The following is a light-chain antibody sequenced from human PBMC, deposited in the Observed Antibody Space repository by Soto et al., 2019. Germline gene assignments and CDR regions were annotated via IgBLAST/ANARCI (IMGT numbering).Light chain of an antibody. J-gene: IGLJ2*01. CDR2: SNN. Sequence: QSVLTQPPSASGTPGQRVTISCSGSSSNIGSNTVNWYQQLPGTAPKLLIYSNNQRPSGVPDRFSGSKSGTSASLAIRGLQSEDEADYHCAAWDDSLNGVVFGGGTKLTVL. V-gene: IGLV1-44*01. CDR1: SSNIGSNT. CDR3: AAWDDSLNGVV.